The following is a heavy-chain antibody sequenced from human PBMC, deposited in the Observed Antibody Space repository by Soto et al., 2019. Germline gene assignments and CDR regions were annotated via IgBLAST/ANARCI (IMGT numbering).Heavy chain of an antibody. CDR1: GFTFSSYA. V-gene: IGHV3-30-3*01. J-gene: IGHJ2*01. CDR2: ISYDGSNK. CDR3: ARDRAAYCGGDCYFWYFDL. D-gene: IGHD2-21*02. Sequence: QVQLVESGGGVIQPGRSLRLSCAASGFTFSSYAMHWVRQAPGKGLEWVAVISYDGSNKYYADSVKGRFTISRDNSKNTLYLQMNSLRAEDTAVYYCARDRAAYCGGDCYFWYFDLWGRGTLVTVSS.